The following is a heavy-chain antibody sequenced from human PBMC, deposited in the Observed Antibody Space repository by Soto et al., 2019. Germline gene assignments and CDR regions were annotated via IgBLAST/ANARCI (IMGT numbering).Heavy chain of an antibody. D-gene: IGHD2-8*02. Sequence: SETLSLTCTVSGGSISSGGYYWSWIRQHPGKGLEWIGNIYYSGRTYYKPSLKSRVAISVDTSKNQFSLNLSSVTAEATAVYYCARFPKAENAKVVSWYSFDSWGQGTLVTVSS. CDR1: GGSISSGGYY. CDR3: ARFPKAENAKVVSWYSFDS. CDR2: IYYSGRT. V-gene: IGHV4-31*03. J-gene: IGHJ4*02.